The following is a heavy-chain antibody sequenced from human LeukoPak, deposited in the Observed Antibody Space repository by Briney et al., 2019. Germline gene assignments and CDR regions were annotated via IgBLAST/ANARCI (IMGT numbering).Heavy chain of an antibody. V-gene: IGHV4-4*07. CDR1: GDFISGYY. D-gene: IGHD4-11*01. Sequence: SETLSLTCSVSGDFISGYYWSWIRQPAGKGLEWIGRIYTSGSTNYNPSLKSRVTMSVDTSKNQFSPKLSSVTAADTAVYYCARVQGYYYYYMDVWGKGTTVTVSS. J-gene: IGHJ6*03. CDR2: IYTSGST. CDR3: ARVQGYYYYYMDV.